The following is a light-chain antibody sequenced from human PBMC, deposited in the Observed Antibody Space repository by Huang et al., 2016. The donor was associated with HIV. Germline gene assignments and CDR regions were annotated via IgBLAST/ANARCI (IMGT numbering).Light chain of an antibody. J-gene: IGKJ4*01. CDR2: AAS. CDR1: QGISSF. CDR3: QQFNNYPLT. Sequence: IQLTKSPSSLSASVGDRVTITCRASQGISSFLAWYQQKPGKAPKLLMYAASTWHSGVPLRFSGSGSGTDFTLTISSLQPEDFATYYCQQFNNYPLTFGGGTKVEIK. V-gene: IGKV1-9*01.